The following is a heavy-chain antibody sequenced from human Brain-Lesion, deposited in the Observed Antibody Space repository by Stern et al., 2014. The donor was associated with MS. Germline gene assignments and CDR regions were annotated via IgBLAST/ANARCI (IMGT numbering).Heavy chain of an antibody. D-gene: IGHD6-6*01. Sequence: EVQLVESGAEVKNPGESLKISCKGSGYRFTSNWIGWVRQMPGKGLEWMGIIWAGASDPRYSPSFQGQVPISADKSISTACLQWSSLQASDTAMYYCARRGDSSSSGFDYWGQGTLVIVSS. V-gene: IGHV5-51*01. CDR3: ARRGDSSSSGFDY. J-gene: IGHJ4*02. CDR2: IWAGASDP. CDR1: GYRFTSNW.